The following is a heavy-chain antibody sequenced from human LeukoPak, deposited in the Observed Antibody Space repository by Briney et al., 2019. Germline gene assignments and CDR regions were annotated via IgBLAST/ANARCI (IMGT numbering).Heavy chain of an antibody. Sequence: PSETLSLTCTVSGGSISSYYWSWIRQPPGKGLEWIGYIYYSGSTNYNPSLKSRVTISVDTSKNQFSLKLSSVTAADTAVYYCARSYCSSTSCRNWFDPWGQGTLVTVSS. V-gene: IGHV4-59*01. CDR3: ARSYCSSTSCRNWFDP. CDR1: GGSISSYY. D-gene: IGHD2-2*01. CDR2: IYYSGST. J-gene: IGHJ5*02.